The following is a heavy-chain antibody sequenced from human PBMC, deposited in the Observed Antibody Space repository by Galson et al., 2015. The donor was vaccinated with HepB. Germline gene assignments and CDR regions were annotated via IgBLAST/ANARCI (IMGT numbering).Heavy chain of an antibody. CDR3: ARDGLTMVRGVIAY. V-gene: IGHV1-18*01. J-gene: IGHJ4*02. CDR2: ISAYNGNT. CDR1: GYTFTSYG. D-gene: IGHD3-10*01. Sequence: SVKVSCKASGYTFTSYGISWVRQAPGQGLEWMGWISAYNGNTNYAQKLRGRVTMTTDTSTSTAYMELRSLRSDDTAVYYCARDGLTMVRGVIAYWGQGTLVTVSS.